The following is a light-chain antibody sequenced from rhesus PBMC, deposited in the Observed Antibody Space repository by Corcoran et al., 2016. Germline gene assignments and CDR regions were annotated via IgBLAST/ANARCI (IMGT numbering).Light chain of an antibody. Sequence: SSGLTQEPALSVALGHTVRLTCQGDSLKTYYASWYQQKPDQVPVLVIYGNTNRPSGIPGRFSGSWSGNTGSLTITGAQVEDEADYYCGSWDNSGNHYIFGAGTRLTVL. J-gene: IGLJ1*01. CDR3: GSWDNSGNHYI. V-gene: IGLV3S11*01. CDR1: SLKTYY. CDR2: GNT.